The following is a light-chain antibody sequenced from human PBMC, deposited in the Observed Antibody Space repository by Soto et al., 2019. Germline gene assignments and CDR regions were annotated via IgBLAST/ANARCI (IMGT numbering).Light chain of an antibody. Sequence: DIQMTQSPSTLSASVGDRVTITCRASQCISSWLAWYQQKPGKAPKILIYKASSLENAVPSRFSGRVSGTEITLTIGSLQPDYFATYYCQQYNSYPYTLGQGTKLEIK. J-gene: IGKJ2*01. V-gene: IGKV1-5*03. CDR1: QCISSW. CDR2: KAS. CDR3: QQYNSYPYT.